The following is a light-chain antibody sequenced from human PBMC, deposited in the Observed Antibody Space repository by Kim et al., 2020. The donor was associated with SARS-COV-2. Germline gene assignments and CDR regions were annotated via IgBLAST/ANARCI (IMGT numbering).Light chain of an antibody. Sequence: TLALPHGERAPRSCRASQSVSTSYLAWYQQKPGQAPRLLIYGASSRATGIPDRFSGSGSGTDFTLTISRLEPEDFAVYYCQQLGTFGQGTKLEI. CDR3: QQLGT. V-gene: IGKV3-20*01. CDR1: QSVSTSY. CDR2: GAS. J-gene: IGKJ2*01.